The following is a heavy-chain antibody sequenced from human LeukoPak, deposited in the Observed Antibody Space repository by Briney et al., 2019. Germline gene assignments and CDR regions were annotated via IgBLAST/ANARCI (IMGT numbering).Heavy chain of an antibody. D-gene: IGHD1-26*01. Sequence: SETLSLTCTVSGGSISSYFWSWIRQPPWKGPEWIGYISYSGSTNYNPSLKSRLTISVDTSKNQFSLKLSSVTAADTAIYYCVKDRGSHVTDYWGQGTLVTVSS. V-gene: IGHV4-59*12. CDR2: ISYSGST. J-gene: IGHJ4*02. CDR1: GGSISSYF. CDR3: VKDRGSHVTDY.